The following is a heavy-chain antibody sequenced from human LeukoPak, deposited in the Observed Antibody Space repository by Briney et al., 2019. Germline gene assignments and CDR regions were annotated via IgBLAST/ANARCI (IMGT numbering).Heavy chain of an antibody. D-gene: IGHD1-26*01. J-gene: IGHJ4*02. CDR1: GGSISSSSYY. CDR2: IYYSGST. Sequence: SETLSLTCTVSGGSISSSSYYWGWIRQPPGKGLEWIGSIYYSGSTNYNPSLKSRVTISVDTSKNQFSLKLSSVTAADTAVYYCAREDSGSYYRFDYWGQGTLVTVSS. V-gene: IGHV4-39*07. CDR3: AREDSGSYYRFDY.